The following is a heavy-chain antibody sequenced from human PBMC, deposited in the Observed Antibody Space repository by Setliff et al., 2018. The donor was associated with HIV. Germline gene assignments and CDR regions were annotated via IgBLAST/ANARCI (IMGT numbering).Heavy chain of an antibody. D-gene: IGHD6-13*01. CDR1: GFTFSYYW. CDR2: INSDGSTV. V-gene: IGHV3-74*03. Sequence: LRLSCAASGFTFSYYWMHWVRQAPGKGLEWVARINSDGSTVEHAGAVKGRLTNSRDNARNTLYLEMNSLRVEDAAMYYCVRVAGFSSSWFGYWGQGTLVTVS. J-gene: IGHJ5*01. CDR3: VRVAGFSSSWFGY.